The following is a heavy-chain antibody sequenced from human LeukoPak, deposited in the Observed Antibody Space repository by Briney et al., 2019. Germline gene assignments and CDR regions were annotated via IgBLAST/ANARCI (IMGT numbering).Heavy chain of an antibody. Sequence: GRSLRLSCAASGFTLRSYGMHWVRQAPGKGLEWVAVISYDGSNEYYVDSVKGRFTISRDNSKNTLYPQMNSLRPEDTAVYYCAKAATYSYGYSDIWGQGTMVTVSS. CDR1: GFTLRSYG. CDR3: AKAATYSYGYSDI. D-gene: IGHD5-18*01. V-gene: IGHV3-30*18. J-gene: IGHJ3*02. CDR2: ISYDGSNE.